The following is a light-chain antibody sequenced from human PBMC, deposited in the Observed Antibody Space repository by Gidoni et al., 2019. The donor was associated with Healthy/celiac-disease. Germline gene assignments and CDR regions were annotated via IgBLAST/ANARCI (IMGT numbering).Light chain of an antibody. Sequence: IKMTQSPSSLSASVGDRVHITCKASQDISNYLKWYQQKPGKAHKLLIYDASNLETGVPSRFSGSGSGTDFTFTISSLQPEDIATYYCQQYDNPPFTFGGGTKVEIK. V-gene: IGKV1-33*01. CDR2: DAS. J-gene: IGKJ4*01. CDR1: QDISNY. CDR3: QQYDNPPFT.